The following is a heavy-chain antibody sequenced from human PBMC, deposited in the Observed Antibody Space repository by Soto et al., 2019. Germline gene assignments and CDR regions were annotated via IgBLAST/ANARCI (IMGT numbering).Heavy chain of an antibody. CDR3: WRDVGERISHTYHRGFGF. J-gene: IGHJ4*02. CDR1: GDTFSNYY. CDR2: INPSGGST. V-gene: IGHV1-46*01. D-gene: IGHD3-16*01. Sequence: GASAKEFCRASGDTFSNYYMHWVRQAPAQGLEWMGIINPSGGSTTYANQFLGCLIMTMATSTPTASLQLVSLRSADTVANYCWRDVGERISHTYHRGFGFRGLGTMVTVSP.